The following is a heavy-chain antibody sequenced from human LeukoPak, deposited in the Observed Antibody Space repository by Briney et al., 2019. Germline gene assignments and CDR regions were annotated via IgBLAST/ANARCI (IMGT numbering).Heavy chain of an antibody. Sequence: GGSLRLSCAASGFMFSSYGMNWVRQAPGKGLEWVSSISGSGGSTYYADSVKGRFTISRDNARNTLYLQMNSLRAEDTAVYYCAKAGGRDYYYYMDVWGKGTTVTISS. CDR1: GFMFSSYG. CDR2: ISGSGGST. V-gene: IGHV3-23*01. J-gene: IGHJ6*03. CDR3: AKAGGRDYYYYMDV. D-gene: IGHD3-10*01.